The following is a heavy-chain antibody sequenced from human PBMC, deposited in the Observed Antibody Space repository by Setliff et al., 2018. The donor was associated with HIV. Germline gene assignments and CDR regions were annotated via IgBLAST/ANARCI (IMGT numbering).Heavy chain of an antibody. D-gene: IGHD2-2*01. CDR2: VYASGET. V-gene: IGHV4-4*09. J-gene: IGHJ5*01. CDR3: ARRVLQDSTITSSNWFDS. CDR1: GDSISSYS. Sequence: SCSVSGDSISSYSWNWIRQPPGRGLEWIGYVYASGETNYNPSLKSRVTMSTDTSRNQFFLNLNYATAADTAVYFCARRVLQDSTITSSNWFDSWGQGTLVTVS.